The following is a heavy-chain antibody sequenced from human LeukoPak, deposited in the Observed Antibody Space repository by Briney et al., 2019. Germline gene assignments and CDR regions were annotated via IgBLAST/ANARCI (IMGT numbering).Heavy chain of an antibody. CDR3: ARVASGSYYYPFDY. CDR1: GFTVSSNY. J-gene: IGHJ4*02. CDR2: IYSGGST. V-gene: IGHV3-53*01. D-gene: IGHD1-26*01. Sequence: EGSLRLSCAASGFTVSSNYMSWVRQAPGKGLEWVSVIYSGGSTYYADSVKGRFTISRDNSKNTLYLQMNSLGAEDTAVYYCARVASGSYYYPFDYWGQGTLVTVSS.